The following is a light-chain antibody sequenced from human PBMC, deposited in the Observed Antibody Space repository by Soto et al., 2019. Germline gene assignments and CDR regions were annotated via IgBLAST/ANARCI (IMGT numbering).Light chain of an antibody. V-gene: IGKV3-15*01. J-gene: IGKJ2*01. CDR3: QQGHNSPLT. CDR1: QSINSE. Sequence: EIVMTQSPATLSLSPGERAALSCRASQSINSELAWYQQKPGQPPRLLIYGASTRATGVPARFTGSESGSEFTLTISGLQSEDFAVYYCQQGHNSPLTFGQGTRLVI. CDR2: GAS.